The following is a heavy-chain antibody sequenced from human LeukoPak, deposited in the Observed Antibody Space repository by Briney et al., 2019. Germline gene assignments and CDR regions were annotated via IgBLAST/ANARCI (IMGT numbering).Heavy chain of an antibody. D-gene: IGHD2-2*01. J-gene: IGHJ3*02. CDR1: GYTFTGYY. CDR3: ARDLNAFNALDI. CDR2: INPNSGGT. V-gene: IGHV1-2*02. Sequence: ASVKVSCKASGYTFTGYYMHWVRQAPGQGLEWMGWINPNSGGTNYAQKFQGRVTMTRDTSISTAYMELSRLRSDDTAVYYCARDLNAFNALDIWGQGTMVTVSS.